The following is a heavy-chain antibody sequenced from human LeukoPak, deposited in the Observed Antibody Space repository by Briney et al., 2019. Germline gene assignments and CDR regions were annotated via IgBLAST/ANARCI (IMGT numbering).Heavy chain of an antibody. V-gene: IGHV3-30*12. J-gene: IGHJ6*03. CDR3: TRQSSITIFGVAVPNYMDV. D-gene: IGHD3-3*01. CDR2: IQYDGSNE. CDR1: RFTFSSYG. Sequence: GRSLRLSCAASRFTFSSYGMHWVRQAPGKGLEWVAYIQYDGSNEQYADSVKGRFSISRDSSKNILYLQMNSLKTEDTAVYYCTRQSSITIFGVAVPNYMDVWGKGTTVTVSS.